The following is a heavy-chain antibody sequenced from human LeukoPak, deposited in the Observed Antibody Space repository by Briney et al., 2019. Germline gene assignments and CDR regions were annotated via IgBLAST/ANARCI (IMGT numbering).Heavy chain of an antibody. V-gene: IGHV4-39*07. CDR2: INHSGST. CDR3: ARGGVVAPIDY. CDR1: GGSISSGGYY. Sequence: SETLSLTCTVSGGSISSGGYYWSWIRQHPGKGLEWIGEINHSGSTNYNPSLKSRVTISVDTSKNQFSLKLSSVTAADTAVYYCARGGVVAPIDYWGQGTLVTVSS. D-gene: IGHD5-12*01. J-gene: IGHJ4*02.